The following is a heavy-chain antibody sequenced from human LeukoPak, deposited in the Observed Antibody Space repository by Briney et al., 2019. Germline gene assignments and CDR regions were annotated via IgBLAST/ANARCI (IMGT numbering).Heavy chain of an antibody. J-gene: IGHJ4*02. CDR3: AREFDY. CDR1: GGSISSYY. V-gene: IGHV4-59*01. CDR2: IYYSGST. Sequence: SETVSLTCTVSGGSISSYYWSWIRQPPGKGLECIGYIYYSGSTSYNPSLKSRVTISVDTSKNQFSLKLSSVTAADTAVYYCAREFDYWGQGTLVTVSS.